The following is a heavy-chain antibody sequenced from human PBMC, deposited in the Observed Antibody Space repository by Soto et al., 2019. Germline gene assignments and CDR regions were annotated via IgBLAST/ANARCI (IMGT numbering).Heavy chain of an antibody. CDR1: GGSFSGYY. V-gene: IGHV4-34*01. Sequence: SETLSLTCAVYGGSFSGYYWSWIRQPPGKGLEWIGEINHSGSTNYNPSLKSRVTISVDTSKNQFSLKLSSVTAADTAVYYCERLEDGDHFDYWGQGTLVTVSS. CDR2: INHSGST. D-gene: IGHD4-17*01. CDR3: ERLEDGDHFDY. J-gene: IGHJ4*02.